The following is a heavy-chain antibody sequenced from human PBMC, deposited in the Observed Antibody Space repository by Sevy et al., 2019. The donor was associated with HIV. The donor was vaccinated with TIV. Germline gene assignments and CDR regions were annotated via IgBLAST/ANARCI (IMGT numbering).Heavy chain of an antibody. CDR1: GFTFPIYS. CDR2: ISYDGNYK. D-gene: IGHD2-8*01. V-gene: IGHV3-30*04. J-gene: IGHJ4*02. Sequence: GGSLRLSCVASGFTFPIYSVLWVRQAPGKGLEWLTLISYDGNYKYYADSVKGRFTISRDNSNNILYLKMSSLRVEDTALYFCAGVAVEYCTNDCYHRFDHWGLGTLVTVSS. CDR3: AGVAVEYCTNDCYHRFDH.